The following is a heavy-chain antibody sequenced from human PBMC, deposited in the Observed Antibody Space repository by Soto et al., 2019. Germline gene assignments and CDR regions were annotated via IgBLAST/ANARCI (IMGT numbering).Heavy chain of an antibody. CDR1: GYSFTSYW. Sequence: GESLKISCKGSGYSFTSYWIGWVRQMPGKGLEWMGIIYPGDSDTRYSPSFQGQVTISADKSISTAYLQWSSLKASDTAMYYCARIVVVPAARTARWFDPWGQGTLVTVSS. CDR3: ARIVVVPAARTARWFDP. CDR2: IYPGDSDT. J-gene: IGHJ5*02. D-gene: IGHD2-2*01. V-gene: IGHV5-51*01.